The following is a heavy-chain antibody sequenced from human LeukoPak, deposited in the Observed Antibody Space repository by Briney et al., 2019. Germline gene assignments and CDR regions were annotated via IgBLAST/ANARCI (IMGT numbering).Heavy chain of an antibody. D-gene: IGHD2-2*01. J-gene: IGHJ4*02. Sequence: SETLSFTCTVSGGSVTSDYWSWIRQPPGKGLEWIGYMYYSGSTNYNPSLKSRVTISGDTSKNQFSLKLSSVTAADTAVYYCARRYCSSTSCPIDYWGQGTLVTVSS. V-gene: IGHV4-59*08. CDR2: MYYSGST. CDR1: GGSVTSDY. CDR3: ARRYCSSTSCPIDY.